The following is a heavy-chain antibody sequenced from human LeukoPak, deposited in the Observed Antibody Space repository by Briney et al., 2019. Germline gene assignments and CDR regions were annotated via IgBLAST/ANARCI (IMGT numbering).Heavy chain of an antibody. D-gene: IGHD3-22*01. V-gene: IGHV3-7*01. J-gene: IGHJ3*02. CDR1: GFRFNTYW. CDR2: IKQDGSEK. Sequence: GGSLRLSCAASGFRFNTYWMSWVRQAPEKGLEWVANIKQDGSEKYYVDSVKGRFTISRDNAKNSLYLQMNSLRAEDTAVYYCARVFNYYDSLPDAFDIWGQGTMVTVSS. CDR3: ARVFNYYDSLPDAFDI.